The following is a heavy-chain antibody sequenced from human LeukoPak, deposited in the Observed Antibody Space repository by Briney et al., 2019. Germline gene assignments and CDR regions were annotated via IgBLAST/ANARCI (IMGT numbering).Heavy chain of an antibody. D-gene: IGHD2-15*01. CDR1: GFTFSSYA. V-gene: IGHV3-30-3*01. CDR2: ISYDGSNK. Sequence: GGSLRLSCAASGFTFSSYAMHWVRQAPGKGLEWVAVISYDGSNKYYADSVKGRFTISRDNSKNTLYLQMNSLRAEDTAVYYCARELTPGSDGYFDYWGQGTLVTVSS. J-gene: IGHJ4*02. CDR3: ARELTPGSDGYFDY.